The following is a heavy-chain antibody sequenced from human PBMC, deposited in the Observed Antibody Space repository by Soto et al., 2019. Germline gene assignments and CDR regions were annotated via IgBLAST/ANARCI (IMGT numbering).Heavy chain of an antibody. CDR1: GGTFSSYT. Sequence: SVKVSCKASGGTFSSYTISWVRQAPGQGLEWMGRIIASHGIANYSQKFQGRVTITTDKSASTAYMELSSLRSEDTAVYYCARTNYDILTGYPDAFDIWGQGTMVTVSS. D-gene: IGHD3-9*01. J-gene: IGHJ3*02. V-gene: IGHV1-69*02. CDR3: ARTNYDILTGYPDAFDI. CDR2: IIASHGIA.